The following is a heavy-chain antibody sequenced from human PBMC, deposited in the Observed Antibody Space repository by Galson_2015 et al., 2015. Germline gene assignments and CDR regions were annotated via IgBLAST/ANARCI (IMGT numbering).Heavy chain of an antibody. J-gene: IGHJ2*01. CDR1: GFSFSTYG. CDR3: ARPLYSSGWDWYSDL. V-gene: IGHV3-33*01. Sequence: SLRLSCAASGFSFSTYGMHWVRQAPGKGLEWVAVIWYDGNNKYYADSVKGRFTISRDNSKNTLYLQMNSLRAEDTAVYYCARPLYSSGWDWYSDLWGRGTLVTVSS. CDR2: IWYDGNNK. D-gene: IGHD6-25*01.